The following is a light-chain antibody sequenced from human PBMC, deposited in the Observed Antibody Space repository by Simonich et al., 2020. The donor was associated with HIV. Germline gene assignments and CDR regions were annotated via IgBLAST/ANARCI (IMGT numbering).Light chain of an antibody. CDR2: EIS. V-gene: IGKV2D-29*02. Sequence: DIVMTQTPLSLSVTPGQPASISCKSSQSLLHSDGKTYLYWHLQKPGQSPQLLMYEISNRFSGVPDRFSGSGSGTDFTLKISRVEADDVGLYHCMQSIQLPFTFGPGTKVDIK. J-gene: IGKJ3*01. CDR3: MQSIQLPFT. CDR1: QSLLHSDGKTY.